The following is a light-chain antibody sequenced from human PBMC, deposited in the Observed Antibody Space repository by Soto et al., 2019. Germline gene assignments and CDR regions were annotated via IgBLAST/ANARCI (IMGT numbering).Light chain of an antibody. Sequence: QSALTQPASVSGSPGQSITISCTGTSSDVDGYNYVSWYQQHPGKAPKLMIYDVSNRPSGVSNRFSGSKSGNTASLNISGLQAEDEADYYCCSYTSSSTPVVFGGGTKLTVL. J-gene: IGLJ2*01. CDR3: CSYTSSSTPVV. V-gene: IGLV2-14*03. CDR1: SSDVDGYNY. CDR2: DVS.